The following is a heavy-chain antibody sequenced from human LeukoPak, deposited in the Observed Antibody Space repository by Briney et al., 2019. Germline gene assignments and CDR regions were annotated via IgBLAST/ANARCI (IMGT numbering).Heavy chain of an antibody. CDR1: GFTFSRNN. J-gene: IGHJ5*02. Sequence: GGSLRLSCAASGFTFSRNNMHWVRQAPGKGLEYVSSITGNGGVTYYANSVKGRFTISRDNSKNMLYLQMGSLRTEDMGVYYCASLDTSMAWGQGTLVIVSS. CDR3: ASLDTSMA. CDR2: ITGNGGVT. V-gene: IGHV3-64*01. D-gene: IGHD5-18*01.